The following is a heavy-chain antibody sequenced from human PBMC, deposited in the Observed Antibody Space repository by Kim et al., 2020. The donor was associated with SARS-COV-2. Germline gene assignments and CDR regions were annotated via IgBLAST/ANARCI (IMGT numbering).Heavy chain of an antibody. CDR1: GFTFSNYE. Sequence: GGSLRLSCAASGFTFSNYEMNWVRQAPGKGLEWVSSINSRGTIIYNADSVKGRFTISRDNAQNSLYLEMDSLRPEDTAIYYCARVMNYFDSPDSYLVDEYHGIDIWGRGTMVTISS. D-gene: IGHD3-22*01. CDR3: ARVMNYFDSPDSYLVDEYHGIDI. V-gene: IGHV3-48*03. J-gene: IGHJ3*02. CDR2: INSRGTII.